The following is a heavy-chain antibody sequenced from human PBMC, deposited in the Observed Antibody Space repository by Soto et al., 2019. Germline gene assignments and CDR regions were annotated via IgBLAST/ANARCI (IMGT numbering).Heavy chain of an antibody. D-gene: IGHD1-1*01. CDR1: GFAFNSYW. Sequence: GGSLRLSCAASGFAFNSYWMHWVRQNPGKGPVWVSRIYNDGSRTAYADSVKGRFTISRDNAKNTLYLQMSSLTVEDTAVYYCARDLSGETTPYFDLWGQGALVTVSS. V-gene: IGHV3-74*01. J-gene: IGHJ4*02. CDR3: ARDLSGETTPYFDL. CDR2: IYNDGSRT.